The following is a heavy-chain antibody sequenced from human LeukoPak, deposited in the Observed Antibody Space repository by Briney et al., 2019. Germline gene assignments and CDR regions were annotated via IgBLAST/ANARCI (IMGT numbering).Heavy chain of an antibody. J-gene: IGHJ6*02. Sequence: GASVKVSCKASGYTFTGYYMHWVRQAPGQGLEWMGWINPDTGGTNYAQKFQGRVTMTRDTSISTAYMGLSGLRSDDTAVYYCAREGVVKGTDVWGQGTTVIVSS. V-gene: IGHV1-2*02. CDR2: INPDTGGT. CDR1: GYTFTGYY. CDR3: AREGVVKGTDV.